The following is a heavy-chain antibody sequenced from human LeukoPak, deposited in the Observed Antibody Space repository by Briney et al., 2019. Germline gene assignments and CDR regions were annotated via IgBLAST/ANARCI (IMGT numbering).Heavy chain of an antibody. CDR3: ARGQSYYTDAPIDY. CDR1: GFSISNSA. J-gene: IGHJ4*02. V-gene: IGHV3-30*04. D-gene: IGHD3-3*01. CDR2: ISNDGSTE. Sequence: GGSLRLSCAVSGFSISNSALHWVRQAPGKGLEWVAAISNDGSTEDYADSVKGRFTISRDNSKNTLYVQMNTLRAEDTAVYYCARGQSYYTDAPIDYWGRGTLVTVSS.